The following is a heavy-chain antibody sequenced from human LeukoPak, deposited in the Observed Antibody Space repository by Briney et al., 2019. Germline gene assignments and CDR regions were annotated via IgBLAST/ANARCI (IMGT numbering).Heavy chain of an antibody. CDR1: GGTFISYT. Sequence: SVKVSFKASGGTFISYTIIWVRQAPGQGLEWMGGIIPIFGTANYVQKFQGRVTITADESTSKAYMELSSLRSEDTAVYYFARVFTPINGYGSGSYSYLGSLDPWGQGTLVTVSS. CDR3: ARVFTPINGYGSGSYSYLGSLDP. CDR2: IIPIFGTA. J-gene: IGHJ5*02. V-gene: IGHV1-69*01. D-gene: IGHD3-10*01.